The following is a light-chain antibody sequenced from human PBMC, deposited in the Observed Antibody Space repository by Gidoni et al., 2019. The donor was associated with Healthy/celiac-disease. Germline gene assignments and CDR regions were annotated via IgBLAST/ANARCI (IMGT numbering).Light chain of an antibody. CDR2: WAS. Sequence: IVMTQTSDSLAVSLGDRAIINCKSSQSVLYSSNNKNYLAWYQQKPGQPPKLLIYWASTRESGVPDRFSGSGSGTDFTLTISSLQAEDVAVYYCQQYYSTPRTFGRGTKVEIK. CDR3: QQYYSTPRT. J-gene: IGKJ1*01. CDR1: QSVLYSSNNKNY. V-gene: IGKV4-1*01.